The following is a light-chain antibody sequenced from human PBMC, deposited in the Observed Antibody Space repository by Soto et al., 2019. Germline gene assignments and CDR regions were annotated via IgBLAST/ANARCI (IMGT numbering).Light chain of an antibody. CDR3: QQYVSSPT. V-gene: IGKV3-20*01. CDR2: GAS. CDR1: QSVRSSY. J-gene: IGKJ4*01. Sequence: EIVLTQSPGTLSLSPAERATLSCRASQSVRSSYLAWYQLKPGQAPRLLIYGASSRATGIPDRFSGSGSGTDFTLTISRLEPEDLAVYYCQQYVSSPTFGGGTKVEIK.